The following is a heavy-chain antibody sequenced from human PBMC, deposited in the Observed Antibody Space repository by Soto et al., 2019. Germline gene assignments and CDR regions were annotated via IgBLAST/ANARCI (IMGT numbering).Heavy chain of an antibody. CDR2: INHSGST. Sequence: SETLSLTCVVYRGSLSGYYWSWIRQPPGKGLEWIGEINHSGSTHYSPSLKSRVTLSVDTSKNHFSVKLTSVTAADTATYYCARVPLRGTSSYYMDVWATGTTVTVS. D-gene: IGHD1-1*01. CDR1: RGSLSGYY. V-gene: IGHV4-34*01. J-gene: IGHJ6*03. CDR3: ARVPLRGTSSYYMDV.